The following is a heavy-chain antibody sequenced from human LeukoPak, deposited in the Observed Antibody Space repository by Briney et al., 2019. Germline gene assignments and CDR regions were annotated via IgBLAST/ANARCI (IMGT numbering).Heavy chain of an antibody. CDR3: KTPTMAAAGGFDY. Sequence: PGGSLRLSCAASGFTFSNYWMSWVRQAPGKGLEWVASVSKDGSEKEYVDSVKGRFTISRDNAKNSLYLQMNSLRAEDTAVYYCKTPTMAAAGGFDYWGQGTLVTVSS. CDR2: VSKDGSEK. D-gene: IGHD6-13*01. J-gene: IGHJ4*02. CDR1: GFTFSNYW. V-gene: IGHV3-7*01.